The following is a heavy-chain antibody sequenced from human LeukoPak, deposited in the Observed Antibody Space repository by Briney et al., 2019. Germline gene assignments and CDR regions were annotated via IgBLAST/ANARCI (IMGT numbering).Heavy chain of an antibody. CDR2: IRSKPYGGTT. Sequence: GGSLRLSCTTSGFTFGDYAMGWVRQAPGKGLEWVGFIRSKPYGGTTEYAPSVKGRFTISRDDSKNIAYLQMNSLKTEDTAVYYCTRDIDADYVDYWGQGDLVTVSS. V-gene: IGHV3-49*04. CDR3: TRDIDADYVDY. CDR1: GFTFGDYA. D-gene: IGHD2-15*01. J-gene: IGHJ4*02.